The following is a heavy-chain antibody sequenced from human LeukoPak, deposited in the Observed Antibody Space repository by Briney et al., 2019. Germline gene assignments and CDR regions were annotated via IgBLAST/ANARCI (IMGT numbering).Heavy chain of an antibody. CDR3: ARALGYCSGGSCYGLGY. CDR2: INHSGST. D-gene: IGHD2-15*01. CDR1: GRSFSGYY. J-gene: IGHJ4*02. Sequence: PSETLSLTCAVYGRSFSGYYWSWIRQPPGKGLEWIGEINHSGSTNYNPSLKSRVTISVDTSKNQFSLKLSSVTAADTAVYYCARALGYCSGGSCYGLGYWGQGTLVTVSS. V-gene: IGHV4-34*01.